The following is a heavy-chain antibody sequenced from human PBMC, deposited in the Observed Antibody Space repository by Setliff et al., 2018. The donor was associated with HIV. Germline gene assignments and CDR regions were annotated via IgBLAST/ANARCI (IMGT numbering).Heavy chain of an antibody. CDR1: GGILTNYA. CDR3: ARSRYQLLYDMDV. Sequence: ASVKVSCKASGGILTNYAINWVRQAPGQGLEWLGRLIPVSDTPNFAQKFHGRVTFIADRSTDTAYMELSSLTSEDTAVYFCARSRYQLLYDMDVWGKGTTVTVSS. J-gene: IGHJ6*03. V-gene: IGHV1-69*06. D-gene: IGHD2-2*02. CDR2: LIPVSDTP.